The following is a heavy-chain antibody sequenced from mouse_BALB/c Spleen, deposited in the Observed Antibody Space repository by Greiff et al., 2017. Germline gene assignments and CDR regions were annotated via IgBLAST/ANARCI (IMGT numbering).Heavy chain of an antibody. D-gene: IGHD2-14*01. J-gene: IGHJ4*01. V-gene: IGHV7-3*02. CDR1: GFTFTDYY. CDR2: IRNKANGYTT. CDR3: ARDPNRYSYAMDY. Sequence: EVKLMESGGGLVQPGGSLRLSCATSGFTFTDYYMSWVRQPPGKALEWLGFIRNKANGYTTEYSASVKGRFTISRDNSQSILYLQMNTLRAEDSATYYCARDPNRYSYAMDYWGQGTSVTVSS.